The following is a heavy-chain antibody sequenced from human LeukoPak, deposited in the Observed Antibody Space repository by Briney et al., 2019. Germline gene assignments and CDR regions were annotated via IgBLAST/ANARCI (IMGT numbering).Heavy chain of an antibody. J-gene: IGHJ6*03. CDR3: ARAPFRQYCDSSGTYYYYYMGV. CDR2: IIPILGIA. CDR1: GGTFSSYT. Sequence: SVKVSCKASGGTFSSYTISWVRQAPGQGLEWMGRIIPILGIANYAQKFQGRVTITADKSTSTAYMELSSLRSEDTAVYYCARAPFRQYCDSSGTYYYYYMGVWGKGTTVTVSS. V-gene: IGHV1-69*02. D-gene: IGHD3-22*01.